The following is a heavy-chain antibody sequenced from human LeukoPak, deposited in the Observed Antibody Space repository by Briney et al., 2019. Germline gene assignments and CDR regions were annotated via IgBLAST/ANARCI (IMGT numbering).Heavy chain of an antibody. D-gene: IGHD2-15*01. CDR1: GYTFTGYY. J-gene: IGHJ3*02. CDR2: INPNSGGT. Sequence: GASVKVSCKASGYTFTGYYMHWVRQAPGQGLEWMGWINPNSGGTNYAQKFQGRVTMTRDTSISTAYMELSRLRSDDTAVYYCARSVVVVAAMGFPLGAFDIWGQGTMVTVSS. CDR3: ARSVVVVAAMGFPLGAFDI. V-gene: IGHV1-2*02.